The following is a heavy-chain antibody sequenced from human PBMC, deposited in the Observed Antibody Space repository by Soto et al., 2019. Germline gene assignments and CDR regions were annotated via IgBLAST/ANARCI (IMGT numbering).Heavy chain of an antibody. V-gene: IGHV3-74*01. D-gene: IGHD3-10*01. CDR1: GFTFSSYW. J-gene: IGHJ4*02. CDR2: INAGGTSI. Sequence: PGGSLRLSCAASGFTFSSYWMHWVRQPPGKGLEWVSRINAGGTSISYADSVKGRFTISRDNAKNTLYLQMDGLGVDDTAVYYCARAGSYRFDYWGLGTLVTVSS. CDR3: ARAGSYRFDY.